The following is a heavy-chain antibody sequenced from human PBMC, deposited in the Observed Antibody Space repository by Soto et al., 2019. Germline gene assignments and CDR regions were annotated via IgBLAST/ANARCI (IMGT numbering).Heavy chain of an antibody. D-gene: IGHD3-10*01. J-gene: IGHJ5*02. CDR2: INVYNGNT. Sequence: ASVKVSCKASGYTFTDYGIRWVRQAPGQGLEWMGWINVYNGNTKYAQKVQGRVTMTTDTSTSTAYMELRSLRSDDTAVYYCARGVGSGSYYNQYNWFDPWGQGTLVTVSS. V-gene: IGHV1-18*01. CDR3: ARGVGSGSYYNQYNWFDP. CDR1: GYTFTDYG.